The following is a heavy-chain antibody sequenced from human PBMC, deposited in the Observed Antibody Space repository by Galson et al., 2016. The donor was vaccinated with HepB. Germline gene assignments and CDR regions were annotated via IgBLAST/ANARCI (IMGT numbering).Heavy chain of an antibody. CDR1: GDSVNNNNYY. CDR3: ARVGGYNPANYFDL. J-gene: IGHJ4*02. V-gene: IGHV4-39*07. CDR2: IYYSGDS. D-gene: IGHD5-24*01. Sequence: SETLSLTCTVSGDSVNNNNYYWSWIRQPPGKGLEWIGSIYYSGDSYYNPSLKSRVTISIDTSKDQFSLKLGSVSAADTAFYYCARVGGYNPANYFDLWGQGTLVTISS.